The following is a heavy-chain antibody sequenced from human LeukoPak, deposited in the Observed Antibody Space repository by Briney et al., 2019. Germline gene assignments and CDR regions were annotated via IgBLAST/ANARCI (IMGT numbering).Heavy chain of an antibody. D-gene: IGHD3-10*01. Sequence: PGGSLRLSCAASGFTFSSYAMSWVRQAPGKGLEWVSAISGSGGSTYYADSVKGRFTISRDNSKNTLYLQMNSLRAEDTAVYYCARDGHYGSGSYGPLGYYYYYMDVWGKGTTVTISS. CDR2: ISGSGGST. V-gene: IGHV3-23*01. J-gene: IGHJ6*03. CDR3: ARDGHYGSGSYGPLGYYYYYMDV. CDR1: GFTFSSYA.